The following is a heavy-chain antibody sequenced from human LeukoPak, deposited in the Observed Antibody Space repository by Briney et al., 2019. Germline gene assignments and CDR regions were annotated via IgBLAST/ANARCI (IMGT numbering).Heavy chain of an antibody. V-gene: IGHV3-33*01. J-gene: IGHJ4*02. D-gene: IGHD3-10*01. CDR3: SRDSYGSGSLDY. Sequence: GGSLRLSCAASGFTFSRYGMHWVRQAPGKGLEWVAVIWYDGNNKYYADSVKGRFTVSRDNSKNTLSVQMNSLVSEDTAVYYCSRDSYGSGSLDYWGQGTLVTVSS. CDR1: GFTFSRYG. CDR2: IWYDGNNK.